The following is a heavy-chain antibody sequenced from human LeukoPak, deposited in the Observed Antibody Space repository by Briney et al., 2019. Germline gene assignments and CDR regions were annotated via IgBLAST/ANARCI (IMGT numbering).Heavy chain of an antibody. CDR3: ARPQYSGYDLAYCGGDCYSSGFDY. Sequence: SVKVACKASGGTFSSYAISWVRQAPGQGLEWIGGIIPIFGTANYAQKFQGRVTITADESTSTAYMELSSLRSEDTAVYYCARPQYSGYDLAYCGGDCYSSGFDYWGQGTLVTVSS. V-gene: IGHV1-69*01. CDR1: GGTFSSYA. D-gene: IGHD2-21*02. J-gene: IGHJ4*02. CDR2: IIPIFGTA.